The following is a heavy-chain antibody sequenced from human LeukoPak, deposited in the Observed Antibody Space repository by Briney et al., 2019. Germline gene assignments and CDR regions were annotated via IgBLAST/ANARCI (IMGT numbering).Heavy chain of an antibody. CDR3: ARWGAGFDY. V-gene: IGHV3-7*02. CDR1: GFSFSSYW. CDR2: IKQDGSEK. D-gene: IGHD3-16*01. J-gene: IGHJ4*02. Sequence: GGSLRLSCAASGFSFSSYWMSWVRQAPGKGLEWVANIKQDGSEKFYVDSVKGRFTISRDNAKNSQHLQMDSLRDDDTALYYCARWGAGFDYCGQRALVTVSS.